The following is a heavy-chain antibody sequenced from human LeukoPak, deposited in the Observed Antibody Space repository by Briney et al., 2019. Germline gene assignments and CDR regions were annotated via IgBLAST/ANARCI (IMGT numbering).Heavy chain of an antibody. J-gene: IGHJ4*02. CDR2: IWYDGSNK. Sequence: GGSLRLSCAASGFTFSSYGMHWVRQAPGKGLEWVAVIWYDGSNKYYADSVKGRFTISRDNSKNTLYLQMNSLRAEDTAVYYCARVVAPSRIAVAGRGLDYWGQETLVTVSS. V-gene: IGHV3-33*01. CDR1: GFTFSSYG. CDR3: ARVVAPSRIAVAGRGLDY. D-gene: IGHD6-19*01.